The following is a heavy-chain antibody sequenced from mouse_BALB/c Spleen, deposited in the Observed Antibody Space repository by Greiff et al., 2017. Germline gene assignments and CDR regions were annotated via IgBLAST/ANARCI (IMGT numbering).Heavy chain of an antibody. Sequence: DVMLVESGGGLVKPGGSLKLSCAASGFTFSDYYMYWVRQTPEKRLEWVATISDGGSYTYYPDSVKGRFTISRDNAKNNLYLQMSSLKSEDTAMYYCARDQGYYGNYGFAYWGQGTLVTVSA. D-gene: IGHD2-1*01. CDR2: ISDGGSYT. J-gene: IGHJ3*01. CDR3: ARDQGYYGNYGFAY. CDR1: GFTFSDYY. V-gene: IGHV5-4*02.